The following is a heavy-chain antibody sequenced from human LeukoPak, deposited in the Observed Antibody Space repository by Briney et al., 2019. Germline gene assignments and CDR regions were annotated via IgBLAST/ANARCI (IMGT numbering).Heavy chain of an antibody. D-gene: IGHD1-26*01. CDR3: ARGSGSSYRNWFDP. CDR1: GFTFDDYG. Sequence: GGSLRLSCAASGFTFDDYGMSWVRQAPGKGLEWVSGINWNGGSTGYADSVKGRFTISRDNAKNSLYLQMNSLRAEDTALYHCARGSGSSYRNWFDPWGQGTLVTVSS. J-gene: IGHJ5*02. V-gene: IGHV3-20*01. CDR2: INWNGGST.